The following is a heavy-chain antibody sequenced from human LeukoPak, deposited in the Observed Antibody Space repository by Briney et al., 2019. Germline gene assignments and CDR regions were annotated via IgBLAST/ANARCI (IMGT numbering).Heavy chain of an antibody. Sequence: GGSLRLSCAASGFTFSSYAMSWVRQAPGKGLEWVSAISGSGGSTYYADSVKGRFTISRDNSKNTPYLQMNSLRAEDTAVYYCAKDPRGYCSGGSCLEYYFDYWGQGTLVTVSS. J-gene: IGHJ4*02. CDR2: ISGSGGST. CDR1: GFTFSSYA. V-gene: IGHV3-23*01. D-gene: IGHD2-15*01. CDR3: AKDPRGYCSGGSCLEYYFDY.